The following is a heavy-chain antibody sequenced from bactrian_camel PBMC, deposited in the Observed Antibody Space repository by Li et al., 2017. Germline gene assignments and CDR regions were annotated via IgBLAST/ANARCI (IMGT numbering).Heavy chain of an antibody. J-gene: IGHJ4*01. Sequence: HVQLVESGGGSVEVGGSLRLSCAASGYLDSHYCMGWFRQAPGKEREGVADIDNRGRTTYADSVKGRFTVSHDVAKRTLSLQMSNIEADDTATYYCALDVLERGCSLTTVFHRWGQGTQVTVS. CDR3: ALDVLERGCSLTTVFHR. V-gene: IGHV3S53*01. CDR1: GYLDSHYC. CDR2: IDNRGRT. D-gene: IGHD8*01.